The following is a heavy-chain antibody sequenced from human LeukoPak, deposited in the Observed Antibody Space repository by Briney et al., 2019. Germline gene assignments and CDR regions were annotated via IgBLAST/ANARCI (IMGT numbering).Heavy chain of an antibody. D-gene: IGHD3-3*02. CDR2: ISSNGNNN. J-gene: IGHJ4*02. CDR1: GFTFSSYA. Sequence: GGSLRLSCAASGFTFSSYAMHWVRRAPAKGLEWVAVISSNGNNNYFADSVRGRFTISRDNSKNTIYLQMNSLRVEDTAVYYCARGVSNDYFDHWGQGSLVTVSS. CDR3: ARGVSNDYFDH. V-gene: IGHV3-30-3*01.